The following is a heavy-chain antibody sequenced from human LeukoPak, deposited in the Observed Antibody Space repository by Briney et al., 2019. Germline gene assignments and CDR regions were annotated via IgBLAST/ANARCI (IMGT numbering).Heavy chain of an antibody. CDR3: AKGDMYGDYSDY. CDR2: KRYDGSNK. D-gene: IGHD4-17*01. V-gene: IGHV3-30*02. J-gene: IGHJ4*02. Sequence: GGSLRLSCAASGFTFSTYGMHWVRQAPGKGLEWVAFKRYDGSNKYYADSVKGRFTISRDNSKNTLYLQMNSLRAEDTAVYYCAKGDMYGDYSDYWGQGTLVTVSS. CDR1: GFTFSTYG.